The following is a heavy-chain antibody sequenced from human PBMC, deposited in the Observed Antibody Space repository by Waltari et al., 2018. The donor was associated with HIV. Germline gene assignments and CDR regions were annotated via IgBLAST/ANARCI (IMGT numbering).Heavy chain of an antibody. J-gene: IGHJ4*02. CDR1: GFTFSSDW. CDR3: ARRGDWALPFDC. D-gene: IGHD1-26*01. CDR2: INSDRGST. V-gene: IGHV3-74*01. Sequence: EVQLVESGGGLVQPGGSLILSCAASGFTFSSDWMHWVRKAPGKGLAWVSRINSDRGSTGSGDAVKGRFTISTDNTNNTLYQQINSLRAEDTAVYYCARRGDWALPFDCWGQGILVTVSS.